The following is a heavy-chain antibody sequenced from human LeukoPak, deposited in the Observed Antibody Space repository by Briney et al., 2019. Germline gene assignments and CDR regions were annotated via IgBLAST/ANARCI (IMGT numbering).Heavy chain of an antibody. Sequence: GGSLRLSCAASGFTFSNYWMHWVRQAPGKGLVWVSRVNTDGSRTSYADSVKGRFTISRDNAKNTLYLQMNSLGTEDTAVFYCARESYCSGGSCYSGRAFDIWGQGTMVTVSS. CDR2: VNTDGSRT. D-gene: IGHD2-15*01. J-gene: IGHJ3*02. CDR1: GFTFSNYW. V-gene: IGHV3-74*01. CDR3: ARESYCSGGSCYSGRAFDI.